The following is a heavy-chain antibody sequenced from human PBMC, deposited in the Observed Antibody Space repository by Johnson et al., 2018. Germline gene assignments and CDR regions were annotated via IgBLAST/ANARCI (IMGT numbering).Heavy chain of an antibody. CDR1: GFTFSDYY. CDR3: ALGAVPTVVSYYYAMDV. CDR2: ISSSDSTT. Sequence: QVQLVQSGGGLVKPGGSLRLSCAASGFTFSDYYMNWVRQAPGKGLEWISYISSSDSTTNYADSVKGRVSIPRDNHKNSLYLQMNSLRAEDTAVYACALGAVPTVVSYYYAMDVWGQGTTVTVSS. D-gene: IGHD4-23*01. J-gene: IGHJ6*02. V-gene: IGHV3-11*01.